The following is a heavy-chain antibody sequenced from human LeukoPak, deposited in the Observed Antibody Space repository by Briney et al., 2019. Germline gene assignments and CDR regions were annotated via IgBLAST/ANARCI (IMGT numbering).Heavy chain of an antibody. CDR1: GYSFTNYW. CDR2: IDPSDSYT. J-gene: IGHJ4*02. D-gene: IGHD3-22*01. CDR3: ARHEYYYDSSGYKGVDY. V-gene: IGHV5-10-1*01. Sequence: SGESLKISCKGSGYSFTNYWISWVRQMPGKGLEWMGKIDPSDSYTNYSPSFQGHVTISADKSISTAYLQWSSLQASDTAVYYCARHEYYYDSSGYKGVDYWGQGTLVTVSS.